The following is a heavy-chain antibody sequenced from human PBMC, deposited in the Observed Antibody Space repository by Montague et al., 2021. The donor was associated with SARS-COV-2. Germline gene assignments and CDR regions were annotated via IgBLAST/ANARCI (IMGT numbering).Heavy chain of an antibody. CDR2: ISPTGST. V-gene: IGHV4-34*01. D-gene: IGHD3-16*01. Sequence: SETLSLTCDVYGGSFSRYFWSWIRQPPGRGPELIGHISPTGSTRYNPSLDSRVTISLDTSKSRLSLELTSVTDADTSIYFCVGAPNEYYFDYWGQGTPVSVSS. CDR1: GGSFSRYF. CDR3: VGAPNEYYFDY. J-gene: IGHJ4*02.